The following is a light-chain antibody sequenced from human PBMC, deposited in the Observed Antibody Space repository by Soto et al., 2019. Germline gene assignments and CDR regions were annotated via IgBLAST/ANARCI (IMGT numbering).Light chain of an antibody. CDR3: QQANSFPIT. CDR1: QGLSSW. CDR2: AAS. Sequence: DIQLTQSPSSVSASVGDRVTITCRASQGLSSWLAWYQQKPGKAPKLLIYAASTLQSGVPSRFSGSGSGTDFTLTISSLQPEDFATYYCQQANSFPITFGQGTRLEIK. V-gene: IGKV1D-12*01. J-gene: IGKJ5*01.